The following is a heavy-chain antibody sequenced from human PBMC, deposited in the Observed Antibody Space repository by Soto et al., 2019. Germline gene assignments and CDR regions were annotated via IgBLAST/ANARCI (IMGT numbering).Heavy chain of an antibody. Sequence: GESLKISCKCSGYSFTSYWISWVRQMPGKGLEWMGRIDPSDSYTNYSPSFQGHVTISADKSISTAYLQWSSLKASDTAMYYCARRGSSWSPKYYYYGMDVWGQGTTVTVSS. V-gene: IGHV5-10-1*01. D-gene: IGHD6-13*01. J-gene: IGHJ6*02. CDR3: ARRGSSWSPKYYYYGMDV. CDR2: IDPSDSYT. CDR1: GYSFTSYW.